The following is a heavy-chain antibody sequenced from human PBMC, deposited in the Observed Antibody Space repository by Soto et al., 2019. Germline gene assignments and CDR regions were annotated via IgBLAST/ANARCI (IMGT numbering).Heavy chain of an antibody. V-gene: IGHV4-4*02. CDR2: IYHSGST. CDR1: GGCVTSTSYY. J-gene: IGHJ3*02. Sequence: PSETLSLTGTVSGGCVTSTSYYWSWVRQAPGKGLEGIGEIYHSGSTNYKPSLKSRVTISVDKSKKQFSLKLSSMTAADAAVYYCARDGHWNSRGAFDIWGQGTMVTVSS. CDR3: ARDGHWNSRGAFDI. D-gene: IGHD1-7*01.